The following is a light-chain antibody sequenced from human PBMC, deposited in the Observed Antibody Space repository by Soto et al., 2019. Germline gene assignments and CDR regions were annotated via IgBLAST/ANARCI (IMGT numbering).Light chain of an antibody. V-gene: IGKV1-5*03. J-gene: IGKJ2*01. CDR3: SHNNRHSPLT. Sequence: DIQMTQFPSTLSASIGDRVTITCRASQSISTWLAWYQQKAGKAPKLLIYTASILKTGVPSRFSGSGSGTEFSLTISSLQTSDFATYYCSHNNRHSPLTFGQGTRLEIK. CDR1: QSISTW. CDR2: TAS.